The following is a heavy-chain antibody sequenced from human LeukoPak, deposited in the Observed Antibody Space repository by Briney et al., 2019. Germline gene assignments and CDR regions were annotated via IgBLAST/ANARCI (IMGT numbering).Heavy chain of an antibody. V-gene: IGHV1-3*01. D-gene: IGHD2-2*01. CDR1: GYTFTSYA. CDR3: ARDRVPAVYGSWFDP. J-gene: IGHJ5*02. CDR2: INAGNGNT. Sequence: ASVKVSCKASGYTFTSYAMHWVRQAPGQRLEWMGWINAGNGNTKYSQKFQGRVTITRDTSASTAYMELSSLRSEDTAVYYCARDRVPAVYGSWFDPWGQGTLVTVSS.